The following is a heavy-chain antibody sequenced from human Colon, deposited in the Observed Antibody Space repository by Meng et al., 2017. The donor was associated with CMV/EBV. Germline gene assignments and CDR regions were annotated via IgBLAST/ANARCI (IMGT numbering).Heavy chain of an antibody. CDR2: ISESGDST. D-gene: IGHD5-18*01. V-gene: IGHV3-23*01. J-gene: IGHJ4*02. CDR3: AKDSGYKYLRYYFDY. Sequence: GVLKISCSASGFTFNTYGMSWVRPAPGKGLEWVSVISESGDSTYHADSVKGRFTISRDNSKSTLFLQMNSLRAEDTAVYYCAKDSGYKYLRYYFDYWGQGTLVTVSS. CDR1: GFTFNTYG.